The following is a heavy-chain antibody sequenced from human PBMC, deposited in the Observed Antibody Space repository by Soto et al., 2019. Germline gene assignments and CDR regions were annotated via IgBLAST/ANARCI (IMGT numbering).Heavy chain of an antibody. V-gene: IGHV4-34*03. Sequence: TGLEWIGEINHSGSTHYNPSLKSRVTISVDTSKNQFALKLTSLIAADPAIYFCSRQDDRIRDTVALSAFLLNRSSDL. D-gene: IGHD1-1*01. CDR2: INHSGST. J-gene: IGHJ2*01. CDR3: SRQDDRIRDTVALSAFLLNRSSDL.